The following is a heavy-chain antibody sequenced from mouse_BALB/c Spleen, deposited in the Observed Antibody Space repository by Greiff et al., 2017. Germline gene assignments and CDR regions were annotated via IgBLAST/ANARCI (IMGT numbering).Heavy chain of an antibody. Sequence: QVQLQQPGAELVRPGASVKLSCKASGYTFTSYWINWVKQRPGQGLEWIGNIYPSDSYTNYNQKFKDKATLTVDKSSSTAYMQLSSPTSEDSAVYYCTRAVVAREDWYFDVWGAGTTGTVSS. CDR3: TRAVVAREDWYFDV. D-gene: IGHD1-1*01. V-gene: IGHV1-69*02. J-gene: IGHJ1*01. CDR2: IYPSDSYT. CDR1: GYTFTSYW.